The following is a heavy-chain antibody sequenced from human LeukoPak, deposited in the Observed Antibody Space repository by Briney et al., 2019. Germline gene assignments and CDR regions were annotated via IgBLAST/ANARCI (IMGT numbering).Heavy chain of an antibody. Sequence: GGSLRLSCAASGFSFSTYGFHWVRQAPGKGLEWVTFIRFDGGKKNYADSVKGRFAISRDNSKNTVYLQMNSLRAEDTAVYYCAKTPLRQQLVYSDYWGQGTLVTVSS. CDR3: AKTPLRQQLVYSDY. V-gene: IGHV3-30*02. CDR2: IRFDGGKK. CDR1: GFSFSTYG. J-gene: IGHJ4*02. D-gene: IGHD6-13*01.